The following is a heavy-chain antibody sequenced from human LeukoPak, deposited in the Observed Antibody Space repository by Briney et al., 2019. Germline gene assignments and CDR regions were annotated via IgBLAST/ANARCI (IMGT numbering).Heavy chain of an antibody. V-gene: IGHV3-21*01. CDR2: ISSSSSYI. CDR1: GFTFSSFA. D-gene: IGHD5-24*01. Sequence: GGSLRLSCSASGFTFSSFALSWVRQAPGKGLEWVSSISSSSSYIYYADSVKGRFTISRDNAKNSLYLQMNSLRAEDTAVYYCARNAYNYGGFDYWGLGTLVTVSS. J-gene: IGHJ4*02. CDR3: ARNAYNYGGFDY.